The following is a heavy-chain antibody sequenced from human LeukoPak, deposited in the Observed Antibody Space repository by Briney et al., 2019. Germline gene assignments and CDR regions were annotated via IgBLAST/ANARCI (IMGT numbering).Heavy chain of an antibody. CDR3: ARDLGSGWNFDY. V-gene: IGHV3-7*03. Sequence: PGGSLRLSCAASGFTFSSYWMSWVRQAPGKGLEWVANINKDGGEKYYVDSVKGRFTISRDNSKNTLYLQMNSLRAEDTAVYYCARDLGSGWNFDYWGQGTLVTVSS. J-gene: IGHJ4*02. CDR2: INKDGGEK. CDR1: GFTFSSYW. D-gene: IGHD6-19*01.